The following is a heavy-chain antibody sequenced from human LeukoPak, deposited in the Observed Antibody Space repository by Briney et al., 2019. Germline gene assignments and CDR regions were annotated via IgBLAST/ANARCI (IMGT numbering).Heavy chain of an antibody. D-gene: IGHD2-21*02. Sequence: ASVKVSCKASGGTFSSYAISWVRQAPGQGLEWMGRIIPILGIANYAQKFQGRVTITADKSTSTAYMEPSSLRSEDTAVYYCASPAYCGGDCYPLDYWGQGTLVTVSS. CDR1: GGTFSSYA. J-gene: IGHJ4*02. CDR3: ASPAYCGGDCYPLDY. V-gene: IGHV1-69*04. CDR2: IIPILGIA.